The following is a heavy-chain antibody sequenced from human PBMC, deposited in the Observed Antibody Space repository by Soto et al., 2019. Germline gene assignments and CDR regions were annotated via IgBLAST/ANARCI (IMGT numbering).Heavy chain of an antibody. CDR2: IYYSGST. Sequence: QVQLQESGPGLVKPSETLSLTCTVSGGSISSYYWSWIRQPPGKGLEWIGYIYYSGSTNYNPSLKSRVTISVDTSKNQFFLKLSSVTAADTAVYYCASTIFGVDYYYYYYMDVWGKGTTVTVSS. V-gene: IGHV4-59*01. J-gene: IGHJ6*03. D-gene: IGHD3-3*01. CDR3: ASTIFGVDYYYYYYMDV. CDR1: GGSISSYY.